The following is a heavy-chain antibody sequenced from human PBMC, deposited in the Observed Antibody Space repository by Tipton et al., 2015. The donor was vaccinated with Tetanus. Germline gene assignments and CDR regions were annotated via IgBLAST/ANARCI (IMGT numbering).Heavy chain of an antibody. J-gene: IGHJ4*02. D-gene: IGHD5-24*01. CDR3: AKTRDGYNWGFDY. CDR2: IYHSGST. V-gene: IGHV4-4*02. CDR1: GGSISSSNW. Sequence: TLSLTCAVSGGSISSSNWWSWVRQPPGKGLEWIGEIYHSGSTNYNPSLKSRVTISVDKSKNQFSLKLSSVTAADTAVYYCAKTRDGYNWGFDYWGQGTLVPVS.